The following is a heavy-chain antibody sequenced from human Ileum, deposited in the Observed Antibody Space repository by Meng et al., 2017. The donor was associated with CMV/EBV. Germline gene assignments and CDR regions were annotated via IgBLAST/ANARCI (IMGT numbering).Heavy chain of an antibody. CDR2: ISCDGRNT. V-gene: IGHV3-30*14. D-gene: IGHD6-19*01. J-gene: IGHJ4*02. Sequence: GESLKISCAVSRFTFSTYVMNWVRQAPGKGLEWVAVISCDGRNTNYADSVKGRFTISRDNSKTTVYLQMNSVKGEDAAVYYCGKDLYSGGWSPHYPIVSWGQGTQVTVSS. CDR1: RFTFSTYV. CDR3: GKDLYSGGWSPHYPIVS.